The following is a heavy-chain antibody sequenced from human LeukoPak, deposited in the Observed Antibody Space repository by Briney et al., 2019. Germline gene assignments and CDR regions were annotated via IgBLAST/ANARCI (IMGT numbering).Heavy chain of an antibody. CDR3: AKDRKSDYYDSTRDAFDI. D-gene: IGHD3-22*01. CDR1: GFTFSSYG. Sequence: GGSLRLSCAASGFTFSSYGMHWVRQAPGKGLEWVAVISYDGSNKYYADSVKGRFTISRDNSKNTLYLQMNSLRAEDTAVYYCAKDRKSDYYDSTRDAFDIWGQGTMVTVSS. J-gene: IGHJ3*02. V-gene: IGHV3-30*18. CDR2: ISYDGSNK.